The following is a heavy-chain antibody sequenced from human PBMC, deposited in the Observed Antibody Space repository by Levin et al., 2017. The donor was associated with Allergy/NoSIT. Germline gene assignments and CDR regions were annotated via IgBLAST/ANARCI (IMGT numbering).Heavy chain of an antibody. V-gene: IGHV3-53*01. CDR1: GFTVSSNY. CDR2: IYSGGST. D-gene: IGHD3-10*01. J-gene: IGHJ4*02. CDR3: ARGLSITMVRGALDY. Sequence: QSGGSLRLSCAASGFTVSSNYMSWVRQAPGTGLEWVSVIYSGGSTYYADSVKGRFTISRANSKNTLYLQMNSLRAEATDVYYCARGLSITMVRGALDYWGQGTLVTVSS.